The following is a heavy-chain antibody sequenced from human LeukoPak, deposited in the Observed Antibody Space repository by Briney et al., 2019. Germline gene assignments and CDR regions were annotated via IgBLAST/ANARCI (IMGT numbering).Heavy chain of an antibody. J-gene: IGHJ6*02. Sequence: SETLSLTCAVSGGSISSGGYSWSWIRQPPGKGLEWIGYIYHSGSTNYNPSLKSRVTISVDTSKNQFSLKLSSVTAADTAVYYCARTFQGYYYYGMDVWGQGTTVTVSS. D-gene: IGHD3-16*01. CDR2: IYHSGST. CDR3: ARTFQGYYYYGMDV. V-gene: IGHV4-30-2*01. CDR1: GGSISSGGYS.